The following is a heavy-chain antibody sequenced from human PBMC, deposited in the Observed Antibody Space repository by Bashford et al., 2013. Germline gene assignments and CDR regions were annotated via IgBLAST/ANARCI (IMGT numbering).Heavy chain of an antibody. CDR3: ARGIWSASRADYYLDY. Sequence: VRQAPGQGLEWMGWISAYNGNTNYAQKLQGRVTMTTDTSTSTAYMELRSLRSDDTAVYYCARGIWSASRADYYLDYWGHGPGHRLL. D-gene: IGHD3-3*01. V-gene: IGHV1-18*01. J-gene: IGHJ4*01. CDR2: ISAYNGNT.